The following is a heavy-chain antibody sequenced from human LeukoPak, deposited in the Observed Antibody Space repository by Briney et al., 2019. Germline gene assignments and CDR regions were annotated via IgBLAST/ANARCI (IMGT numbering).Heavy chain of an antibody. CDR1: GGSLSGYY. J-gene: IGHJ4*02. D-gene: IGHD3-22*01. CDR2: INHSGST. V-gene: IGHV4-34*01. Sequence: PSETLSLTCAVYGGSLSGYYWSWIRQPPGKGLEWIGEINHSGSTNYNPSLKSRVTISVDTSKNQFSLKLSSVTAADTAVYYCARPEGDSSGYWGQGTLVTVSS. CDR3: ARPEGDSSGY.